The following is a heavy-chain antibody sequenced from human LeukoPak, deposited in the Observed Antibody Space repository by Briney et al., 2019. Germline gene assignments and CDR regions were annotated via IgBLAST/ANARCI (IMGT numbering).Heavy chain of an antibody. V-gene: IGHV4-4*09. CDR3: ARLVSYHDF. J-gene: IGHJ4*02. CDR2: VHTSGGS. D-gene: IGHD1-26*01. Sequence: SETLSLTCTVSGASISHYYWSWIRQTPERGREWMGHVHTSGGSTYYPSLKTPLTMSIDTTTRQLSLKMTSVTAADTAVYFCARLVSYHDFWGQGALVTVSS. CDR1: GASISHYY.